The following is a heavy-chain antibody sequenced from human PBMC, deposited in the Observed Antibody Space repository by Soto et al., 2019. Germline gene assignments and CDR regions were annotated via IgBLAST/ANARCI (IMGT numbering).Heavy chain of an antibody. CDR1: GGSINTATHS. V-gene: IGHV4-30-2*01. CDR2: IYHSGST. CDR3: ARGGGVTTTGDDY. Sequence: QLQLQESGSGLVKPSQTLSLTCAVSGGSINTATHSWSWIRQPPGKGLEWIGYIYHSGSTYYNPSSKRRLTISTHESSNKFSRRLSSVSAADTAVYYWARGGGVTTTGDDYWGQGILVTVSS. D-gene: IGHD4-4*01. J-gene: IGHJ4*02.